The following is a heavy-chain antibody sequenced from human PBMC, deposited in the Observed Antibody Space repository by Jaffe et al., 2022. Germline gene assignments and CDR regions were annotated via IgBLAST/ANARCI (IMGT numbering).Heavy chain of an antibody. D-gene: IGHD4-17*01. V-gene: IGHV4-59*01. J-gene: IGHJ4*02. Sequence: QVQLQESGPGLVKPSETLSLTCTVSGGSISSYYWSWIRQPPGKGLEWIGYIYYSGSTNYNPSLKSRVTISVDTSKNQFSLKLSSVTAADTAVYYCARAVVQYGDYSSFDYWGQGTLVTVSS. CDR3: ARAVVQYGDYSSFDY. CDR2: IYYSGST. CDR1: GGSISSYY.